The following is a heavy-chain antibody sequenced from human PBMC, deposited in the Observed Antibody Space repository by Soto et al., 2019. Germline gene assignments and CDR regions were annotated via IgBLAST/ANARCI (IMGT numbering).Heavy chain of an antibody. V-gene: IGHV3-7*04. CDR1: GFTFSTYW. CDR3: ARARLTLDY. D-gene: IGHD6-25*01. Sequence: EVQLVESGGGLVQPGGSLRLSCATSGFTFSTYWMTWVRQAPGKGLEWVANINEDGSEKHYVDSVKGRFTISRDNANNSLYLQMNSLRVEDTAVYFCARARLTLDYWGQGTLVTVSS. J-gene: IGHJ4*02. CDR2: INEDGSEK.